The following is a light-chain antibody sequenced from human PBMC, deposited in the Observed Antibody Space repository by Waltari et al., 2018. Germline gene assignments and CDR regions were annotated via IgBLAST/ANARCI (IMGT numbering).Light chain of an antibody. CDR3: QQYNNWPPYT. Sequence: DIVMTQSPATLSVSPGERATLACRASQSVSSNLPWYQQKPGQAPRLLIYGTSTSATGIPARFSGSGSGTEFTLTISSLQSEDFAVYYCQQYNNWPPYTFGQGTKLEIK. V-gene: IGKV3-15*01. J-gene: IGKJ2*01. CDR2: GTS. CDR1: QSVSSN.